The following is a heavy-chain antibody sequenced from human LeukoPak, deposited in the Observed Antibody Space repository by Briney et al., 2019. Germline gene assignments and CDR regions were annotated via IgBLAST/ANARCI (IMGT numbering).Heavy chain of an antibody. CDR3: AVCYYDSSGYYGPFDY. CDR1: GGSISSYY. Sequence: KASETLSLTCTVSGGSISSYYWSWIRQPAGKGLEWIGRIYTSGSTNYNPSLKSRVTMSVDTSKNQFSLKLSSVTAADTAVYYCAVCYYDSSGYYGPFDYWGQGTLVTVSS. CDR2: IYTSGST. J-gene: IGHJ4*02. D-gene: IGHD3-22*01. V-gene: IGHV4-4*07.